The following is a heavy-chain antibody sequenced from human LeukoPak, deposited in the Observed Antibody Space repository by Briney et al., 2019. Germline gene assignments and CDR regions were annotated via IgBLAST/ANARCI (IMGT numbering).Heavy chain of an antibody. V-gene: IGHV5-51*01. CDR3: ARLPYSGSYLAPFDY. CDR2: IHPDDSDS. Sequence: GESLKISCKGSGYSFTSYWIGWVRQMPGKGLEWMGIIHPDDSDSRYSPSFQGQVSFSADKSINTAYLQWSSPKASDTAMYYCARLPYSGSYLAPFDYWGQGTLVTVSS. J-gene: IGHJ4*02. CDR1: GYSFTSYW. D-gene: IGHD1-26*01.